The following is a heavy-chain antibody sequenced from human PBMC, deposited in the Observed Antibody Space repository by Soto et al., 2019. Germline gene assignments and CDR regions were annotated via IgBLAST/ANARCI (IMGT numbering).Heavy chain of an antibody. V-gene: IGHV3-15*07. CDR1: GFTFNNAW. Sequence: EVQLVESGGGLVKPGGSLRLSCAASGFTFNNAWMNWVRQAPGKGLEWVGRIRSKTDGGTTDYAAPVKDRFTISRDESKNKLLLQMNSLKTEDTAVYYCNTEPDYCNYFDYWGQGTLVTVSS. CDR3: NTEPDYCNYFDY. D-gene: IGHD4-4*01. CDR2: IRSKTDGGTT. J-gene: IGHJ4*02.